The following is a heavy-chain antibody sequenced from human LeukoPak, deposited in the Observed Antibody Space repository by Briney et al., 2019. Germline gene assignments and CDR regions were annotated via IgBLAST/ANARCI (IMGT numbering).Heavy chain of an antibody. CDR2: IIPIFGTA. CDR1: GGTFSSYA. D-gene: IGHD5-12*01. CDR3: AMGVATRPYYYYYYMDV. V-gene: IGHV1-69*06. J-gene: IGHJ6*03. Sequence: ASVKVSCKASGGTFSSYAISWARQAPGQGLEWMGGIIPIFGTANYAQKFQGRVTITADKSTSTAYMELSSLRSEDTAVYYCAMGVATRPYYYYYYMDVWGKGTTVTVSS.